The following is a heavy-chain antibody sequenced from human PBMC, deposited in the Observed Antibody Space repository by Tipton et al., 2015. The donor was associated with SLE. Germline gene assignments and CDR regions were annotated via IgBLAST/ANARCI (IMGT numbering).Heavy chain of an antibody. J-gene: IGHJ4*02. V-gene: IGHV4-59*01. CDR1: DGSISSYY. CDR3: ARVVTVTTSYYFDY. Sequence: TLSLTCTVSDGSISSYYWSWIRQPPGKGLEWIGYIYYSGSTNYNPSLKSRVTTSVDTSKNQFSLKLSSVTAADTAVYYCARVVTVTTSYYFDYWGQGTLVTVSS. CDR2: IYYSGST. D-gene: IGHD4-17*01.